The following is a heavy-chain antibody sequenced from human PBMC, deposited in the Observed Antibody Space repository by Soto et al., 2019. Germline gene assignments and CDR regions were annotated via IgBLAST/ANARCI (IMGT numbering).Heavy chain of an antibody. CDR1: GGSFSGYY. Sequence: PSETLSFTCAVYGGSFSGYYWSWIRQPPGKGLEWIGEINHSGSTNYNPSLKSRVAISVDTSKDQFSLKLSSVTAADTAVYYCARSSPGYCSSTSCYAYYYYYYMDVWGKGTTVTVSS. J-gene: IGHJ6*03. V-gene: IGHV4-34*01. CDR3: ARSSPGYCSSTSCYAYYYYYYMDV. CDR2: INHSGST. D-gene: IGHD2-2*01.